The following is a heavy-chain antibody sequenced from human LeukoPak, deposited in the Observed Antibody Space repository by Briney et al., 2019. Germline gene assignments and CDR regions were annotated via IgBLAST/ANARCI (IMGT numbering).Heavy chain of an antibody. CDR1: GYIFTGYY. Sequence: EASVKVSCKASGYIFTGYYMHWVRQAPGQGLEWMGWINPNSGGTNYAQKFQGRVTMTRDTSISTAYMELSRLTSDDTAIYYCARKDYFDYWGQGTLVTVSS. V-gene: IGHV1-2*02. CDR2: INPNSGGT. J-gene: IGHJ4*02. CDR3: ARKDYFDY.